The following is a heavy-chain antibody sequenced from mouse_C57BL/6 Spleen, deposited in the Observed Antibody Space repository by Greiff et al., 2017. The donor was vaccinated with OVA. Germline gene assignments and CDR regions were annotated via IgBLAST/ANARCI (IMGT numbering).Heavy chain of an antibody. CDR1: GFTFSSYA. CDR3: ARDRDYGGAMDY. CDR2: ISDGGSYT. J-gene: IGHJ4*01. V-gene: IGHV5-4*01. Sequence: EVKVVESGGGLVKPGGSLKLSCAASGFTFSSYAMSWVRQTPEKRLEWVATISDGGSYTYYPDNVKGRFTISRDNAKNNLYLQMSHLKSEDTAMYYCARDRDYGGAMDYWGQGTSVTVSS. D-gene: IGHD1-1*01.